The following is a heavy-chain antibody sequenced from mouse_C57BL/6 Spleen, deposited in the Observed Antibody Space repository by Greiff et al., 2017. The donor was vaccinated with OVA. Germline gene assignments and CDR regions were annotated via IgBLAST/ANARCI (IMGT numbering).Heavy chain of an antibody. CDR2: INPNNGGT. CDR1: GYTFTDYN. J-gene: IGHJ2*01. CDR3: ARVSRGYFDY. Sequence: VQLQQSGPELVKPGASVKIPCKASGYTFTDYNMDWVKQSHGKSLEWIGDINPNNGGTIYNQKFKGKATLIVDKSSSTAYMELRSLTSEDTAVYYCARVSRGYFDYWGQGTTLTVSS. V-gene: IGHV1-18*01.